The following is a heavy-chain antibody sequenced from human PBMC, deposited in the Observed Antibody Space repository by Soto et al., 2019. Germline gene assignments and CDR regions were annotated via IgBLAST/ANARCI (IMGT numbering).Heavy chain of an antibody. CDR1: GFTFSSYGMTFSSYA. V-gene: IGHV3-23*01. Sequence: GGSLRLSCSASGFTFSSYGMTFSSYAIICVRQAPGKGLEWVSAISGSGGSTYYADSVKGRFTISRDNSKNTLYLQMNSLRAEDTAVYYCAKGRVEWLFSDDFDIWGQGTMVTVSS. D-gene: IGHD3-3*01. CDR2: ISGSGGST. J-gene: IGHJ3*02. CDR3: AKGRVEWLFSDDFDI.